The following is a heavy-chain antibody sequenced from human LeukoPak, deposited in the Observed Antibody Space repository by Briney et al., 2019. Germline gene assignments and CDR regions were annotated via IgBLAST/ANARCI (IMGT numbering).Heavy chain of an antibody. D-gene: IGHD6-19*01. J-gene: IGHJ3*02. CDR2: ISYDGSNK. CDR3: AKLPGSVAGSAFDI. CDR1: GFTFSSYG. Sequence: QPGGSLRLSCAASGFTFSSYGMHWVRQAPGKGLEWVAVISYDGSNKYYADSVKGRFTISRDNSKNTLYLQMNSLRAEDTAVYYCAKLPGSVAGSAFDIWGQGTMVTVSS. V-gene: IGHV3-30*18.